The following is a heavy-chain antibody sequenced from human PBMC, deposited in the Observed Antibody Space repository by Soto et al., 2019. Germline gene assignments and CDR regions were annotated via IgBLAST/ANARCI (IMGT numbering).Heavy chain of an antibody. J-gene: IGHJ4*02. V-gene: IGHV1-18*01. D-gene: IGHD3-16*01. CDR2: ISGYNANT. CDR1: GYTFTSYG. Sequence: QVQLVQSGAEVKKPGASVKVSCKASGYTFTSYGISWVRQAPGQGLEWMGGISGYNANTNYAKKLQARVTMTTDTSTNTAYMERRSLRSDDTAVYFCARAAREAVVRGAFNYWGQGTLVTVSS. CDR3: ARAAREAVVRGAFNY.